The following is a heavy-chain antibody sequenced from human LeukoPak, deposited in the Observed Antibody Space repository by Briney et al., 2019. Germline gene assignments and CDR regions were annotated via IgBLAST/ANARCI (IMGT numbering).Heavy chain of an antibody. CDR3: ATELTTVTTVYYYGMDV. CDR2: IIPILGIA. CDR1: GGTFSSYA. J-gene: IGHJ6*02. V-gene: IGHV1-69*04. Sequence: SVKVSCKASGGTFSSYAISWVRQAPGQGLEWMGRIIPILGIANYAQKFQGRVTITANKSTSTAYMELSSLRSEDTAVYYCATELTTVTTVYYYGMDVWGQGTTVTVSS. D-gene: IGHD4-17*01.